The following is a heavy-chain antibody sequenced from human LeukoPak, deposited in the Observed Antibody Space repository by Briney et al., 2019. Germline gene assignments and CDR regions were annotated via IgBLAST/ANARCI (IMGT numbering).Heavy chain of an antibody. CDR3: ARGHTAMVPFDP. D-gene: IGHD5-18*01. CDR1: GYTFTGYY. Sequence: ASVKVSCKASGYTFTGYYIHWVRQAPGQGLDWMGRINPNNGGTNYAQKFQGRVTMTRDMSMSTAYMKLSRLRSDDTAVYYCARGHTAMVPFDPWGQGTLVTVSS. CDR2: INPNNGGT. V-gene: IGHV1-2*06. J-gene: IGHJ5*02.